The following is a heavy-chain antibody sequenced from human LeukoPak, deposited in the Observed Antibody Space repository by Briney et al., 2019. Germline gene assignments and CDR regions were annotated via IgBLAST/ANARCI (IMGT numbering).Heavy chain of an antibody. J-gene: IGHJ2*01. D-gene: IGHD3-22*01. CDR3: AKTPYYYDSSGYNVGYWYFDL. Sequence: GGSLRLSCVVSGITVSNYDMTWVRQAPGKGLEWVSGIRESGGGTNYADSVKGRFTISRDNSKNTLYLQMNSLRAEDTAVYYCAKTPYYYDSSGYNVGYWYFDLWGRGTLVTVSS. V-gene: IGHV3-23*01. CDR2: IRESGGGT. CDR1: GITVSNYD.